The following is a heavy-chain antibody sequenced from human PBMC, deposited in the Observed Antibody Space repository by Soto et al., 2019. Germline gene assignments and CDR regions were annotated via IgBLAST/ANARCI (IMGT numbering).Heavy chain of an antibody. J-gene: IGHJ4*02. CDR1: GFTFSSYS. V-gene: IGHV3-21*01. CDR3: ARDSLARKGYYFDY. Sequence: GGSLRLSCAASGFTFSSYSMNWVRQAPGKGLEWVSSISSSSSYIYYADSVKGRYTISRDNAKNSLYLQMNSLRAEDTAVYYCARDSLARKGYYFDYWGQGTLVTVSS. CDR2: ISSSSSYI.